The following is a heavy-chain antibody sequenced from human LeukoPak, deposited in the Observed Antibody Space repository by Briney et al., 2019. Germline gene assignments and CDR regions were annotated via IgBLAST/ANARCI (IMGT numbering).Heavy chain of an antibody. D-gene: IGHD2-15*01. CDR2: ISSSSRFI. J-gene: IGHJ2*01. CDR3: ARAAYCSGGGCFWYFDL. Sequence: GGSLRLSCAASGISFSNYSMNWVRQAPGKGLEWVSLISSSSRFIYYGDSVKGRFTISRDNAKKSLYLQMNSLRAEDTAVYYCARAAYCSGGGCFWYFDLWGRGTLVTVSS. CDR1: GISFSNYS. V-gene: IGHV3-21*01.